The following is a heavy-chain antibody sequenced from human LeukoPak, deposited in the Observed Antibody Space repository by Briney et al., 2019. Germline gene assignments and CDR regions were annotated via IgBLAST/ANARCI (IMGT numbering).Heavy chain of an antibody. CDR2: ISAYNGNT. Sequence: ASVNVSCTASGYTFSSYDINWVRQATGQGLEWMGWISAYNGNTNYAQKLQGRVTMTTDTSTSTAYMELRSLRSDDTAVYYCARDGRYYGSGSETFDYWGQGTLVTVSS. CDR3: ARDGRYYGSGSETFDY. J-gene: IGHJ4*02. D-gene: IGHD3-10*01. V-gene: IGHV1-18*01. CDR1: GYTFSSYD.